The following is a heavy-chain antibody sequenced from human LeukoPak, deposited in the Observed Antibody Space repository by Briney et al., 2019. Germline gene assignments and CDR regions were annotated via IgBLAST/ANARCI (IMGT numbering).Heavy chain of an antibody. CDR3: ATYRQVLLPFES. D-gene: IGHD2-8*02. CDR1: GFTFSSYW. Sequence: PGGSLRLSCAASGFTFSSYWMHWVRHAPGKGLVWVSRINSDGSRTSYADSVKGRFTISRDNAKNTLYLQMNSLRAEDTAIYYCATYRQVLLPFESWGQGTLVTVSS. J-gene: IGHJ4*02. CDR2: INSDGSRT. V-gene: IGHV3-74*01.